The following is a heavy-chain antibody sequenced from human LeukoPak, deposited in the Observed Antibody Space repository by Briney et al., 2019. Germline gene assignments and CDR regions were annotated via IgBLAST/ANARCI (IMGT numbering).Heavy chain of an antibody. CDR2: ISWNSGRI. Sequence: GGSLRLSCAASGFAFVDYALRWVRQAPGKGLEWVSGISWNSGRIGYADSVKGRFTISRDNAKNSLYLQMNSLRAEDMALYSSAKAIRPSDYYSMHVWGKGTTVPVSS. CDR3: AKAIRPSDYYSMHV. J-gene: IGHJ6*03. D-gene: IGHD6-6*01. CDR1: GFAFVDYA. V-gene: IGHV3-9*03.